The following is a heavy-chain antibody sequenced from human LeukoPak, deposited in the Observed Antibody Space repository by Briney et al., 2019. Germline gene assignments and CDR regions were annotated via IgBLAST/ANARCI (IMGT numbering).Heavy chain of an antibody. CDR1: GYTFTGYY. Sequence: ASVKVSCKPSGYTFTGYYLHWVRQAPGLGLEWTGWINPNTGATMYAQNFQGRVTMTRDTSVSTGYMELRSLTSDDSAVYYCARDRVGSGWPRPYYFEFWGQGTLVTVSS. J-gene: IGHJ4*02. CDR2: INPNTGAT. D-gene: IGHD6-19*01. CDR3: ARDRVGSGWPRPYYFEF. V-gene: IGHV1-2*02.